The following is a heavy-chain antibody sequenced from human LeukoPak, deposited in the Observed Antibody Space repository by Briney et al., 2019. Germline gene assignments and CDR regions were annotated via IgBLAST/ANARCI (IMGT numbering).Heavy chain of an antibody. CDR2: INHSGST. CDR1: GGSFSGYY. CDR3: ARGQSISLTFTVTGFDP. D-gene: IGHD4-17*01. V-gene: IGHV4-34*01. J-gene: IGHJ5*02. Sequence: SETLSLTCAVYGGSFSGYYWSWIRQPPGKGLEWIGEINHSGSTNYNPSLKSRVTISVDTSKNQFSLKLSSVTAADTAVYYCARGQSISLTFTVTGFDPWGQGTLVTVSS.